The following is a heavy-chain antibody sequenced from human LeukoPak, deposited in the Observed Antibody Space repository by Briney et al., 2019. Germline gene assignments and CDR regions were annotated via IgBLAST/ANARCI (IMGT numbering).Heavy chain of an antibody. Sequence: PSQTLSLTCTVSRGSISSSSYYWGWIRQPPGKGLEWIGSIFYTGNTYYNPSLKSRVTISIDLSRNQFSLKLTSVTAADTGLYYCARAYYYYYYYMDVWGKGTTVTVS. CDR2: IFYTGNT. V-gene: IGHV4-39*07. CDR3: ARAYYYYYYYMDV. J-gene: IGHJ6*03. CDR1: RGSISSSSYY.